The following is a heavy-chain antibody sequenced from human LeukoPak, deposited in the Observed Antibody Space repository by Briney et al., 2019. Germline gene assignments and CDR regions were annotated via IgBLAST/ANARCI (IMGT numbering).Heavy chain of an antibody. CDR1: GFTFNTYT. V-gene: IGHV3-21*01. J-gene: IGHJ3*02. D-gene: IGHD1-26*01. CDR3: ARTFMGATVFRDAFDI. CDR2: ISTSSSSI. Sequence: PGGSLRLSCAASGFTFNTYTMNWVRQTPGKGLEWVSSISTSSSSINYAVSLKGRFTISRDNAKNSLYLQMNSLRAEDTAVYYCARTFMGATVFRDAFDIWGRGTMVTVSS.